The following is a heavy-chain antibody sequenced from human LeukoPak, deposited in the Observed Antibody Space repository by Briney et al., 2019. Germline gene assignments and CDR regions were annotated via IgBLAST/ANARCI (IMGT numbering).Heavy chain of an antibody. D-gene: IGHD5-18*01. CDR1: GFTFSSYG. Sequence: QPGRSLRLSCAASGFTFSSYGMHWVRQAPGKGLEWVAVIWYDGSNKYYADSVKGRFTISRDNSKNTLYLQMNSLRAEDTAVYYCAKDQDGYSYGYYGNWGQGTLVTVSS. J-gene: IGHJ4*02. CDR2: IWYDGSNK. V-gene: IGHV3-33*06. CDR3: AKDQDGYSYGYYGN.